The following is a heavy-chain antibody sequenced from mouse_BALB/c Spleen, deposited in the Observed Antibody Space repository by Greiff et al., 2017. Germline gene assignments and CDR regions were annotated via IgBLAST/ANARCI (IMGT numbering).Heavy chain of an antibody. CDR1: GFTFSSYA. CDR2: ISSGGST. D-gene: IGHD1-1*01. V-gene: IGHV5-6-5*01. J-gene: IGHJ2*01. Sequence: EVKVEESGGGLVKPGGSLKLSCAASGFTFSSYAMSWVRQTPEKRLEWVASISSGGSTYYPDSVKGRFTISRDNARNILYLQMSSLRSEDTAMYYCARANYYGSSFDYWGQGTTLTVSS. CDR3: ARANYYGSSFDY.